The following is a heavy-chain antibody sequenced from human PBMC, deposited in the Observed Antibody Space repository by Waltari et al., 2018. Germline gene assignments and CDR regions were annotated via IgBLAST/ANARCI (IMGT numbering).Heavy chain of an antibody. J-gene: IGHJ3*02. V-gene: IGHV4-61*01. Sequence: QVQLQESGPGLVKPSETLSLICTVSGVSVNSAPYSWSWIRQTPGKGLDWIGYMYYSGHTKYNPSLKSRLTISVDTSKKQVSLNLASVTAADTAMYYCARQGTMIQGAFDIWGQGTMVTVSS. D-gene: IGHD3-10*01. CDR3: ARQGTMIQGAFDI. CDR2: MYYSGHT. CDR1: GVSVNSAPYS.